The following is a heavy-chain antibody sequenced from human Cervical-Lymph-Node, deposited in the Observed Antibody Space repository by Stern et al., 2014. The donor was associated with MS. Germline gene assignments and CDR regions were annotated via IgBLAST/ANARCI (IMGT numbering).Heavy chain of an antibody. Sequence: VQLVESGSEVKRPGSSVKVSCKPSGDTFSSYALSWVRQAPGQGLEWVGGRIPFCGATRYGQKFQGRVTITPEESTGTAFMELSNLTSDDTAVYYCALRRSYYVYWGQGTLITVSS. J-gene: IGHJ4*02. CDR3: ALRRSYYVY. V-gene: IGHV1-69*01. CDR1: GDTFSSYA. D-gene: IGHD4-11*01. CDR2: RIPFCGAT.